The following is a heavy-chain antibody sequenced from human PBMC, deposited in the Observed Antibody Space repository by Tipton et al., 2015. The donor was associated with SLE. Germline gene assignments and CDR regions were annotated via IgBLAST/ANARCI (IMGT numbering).Heavy chain of an antibody. CDR2: IYPTGNT. D-gene: IGHD3-3*02. CDR1: GGSISSHY. Sequence: TLSLTCTVSGGSISSHYWSWIRQPPGKGLEWIGRIYPTGNTNYNPSLNSRVTMSVDTSKNQFSLNLTSVTAADTAVYYCARDKSSHSKYILDYWGQGTLVTVSS. V-gene: IGHV4-4*07. J-gene: IGHJ4*02. CDR3: ARDKSSHSKYILDY.